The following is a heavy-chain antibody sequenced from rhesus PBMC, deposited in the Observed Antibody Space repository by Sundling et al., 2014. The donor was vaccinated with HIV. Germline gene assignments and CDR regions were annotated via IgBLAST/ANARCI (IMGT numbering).Heavy chain of an antibody. J-gene: IGHJ4*01. CDR1: GGSISNSY. CDR2: FSGSSGST. CDR3: ARDGSWDSGYYTSWDH. Sequence: QLQLQESGLGLVKPSETLSVTCSVSGGSISNSYWSWIRQAPGKGLEWIGYFSGSSGSTDYNPSLKSRVSISTDTSKNQFSLKLSSVTAADTAVYYCARDGSWDSGYYTSWDHWGQGVLVTVSS. D-gene: IGHD3-28*01. V-gene: IGHV4-169*02.